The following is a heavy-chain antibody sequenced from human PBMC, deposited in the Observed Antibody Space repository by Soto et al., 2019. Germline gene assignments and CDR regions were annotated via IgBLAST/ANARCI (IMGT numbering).Heavy chain of an antibody. CDR1: GFTFSSYA. Sequence: GGSLRLSCAASGFTFSSYAMHWVRQAPGKGLEWVAVISYDGSNKYYADSVKGRFTISRDNSKNTLYLQMNSLGAEDTAVYYCARVKGVYFDWPDFEGGMDVWGQGTTVTVSS. CDR2: ISYDGSNK. D-gene: IGHD3-9*01. J-gene: IGHJ6*02. V-gene: IGHV3-30-3*01. CDR3: ARVKGVYFDWPDFEGGMDV.